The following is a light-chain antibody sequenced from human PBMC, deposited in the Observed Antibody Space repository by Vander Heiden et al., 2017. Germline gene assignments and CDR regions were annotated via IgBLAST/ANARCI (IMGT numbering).Light chain of an antibody. J-gene: IGLJ2*01. CDR1: SSDVGGYNY. CDR3: SSYAGSNNVV. V-gene: IGLV2-8*01. Sequence: SALTKLPPPSGSPGPSVTISCTGTSSDVGGYNYVSWYQQHPGKAPKLMIYEVSKRPSGVPDRFSGSKSGNTASLTVSGLQAEDEADYYCSSYAGSNNVVFGGGTKLTVL. CDR2: EVS.